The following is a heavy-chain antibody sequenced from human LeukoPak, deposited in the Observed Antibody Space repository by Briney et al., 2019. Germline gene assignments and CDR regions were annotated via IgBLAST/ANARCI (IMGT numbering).Heavy chain of an antibody. V-gene: IGHV1-46*01. D-gene: IGHD1-1*01. CDR3: ARHNTGYNSPRDSFNI. Sequence: ASVKVSCKASGYTFTNYYMHWVRQAPGQGLEWTGMISPSGASTSYAQKFQGRVTMTRDVSKSTVYMELSSLRSEDTAVYYCARHNTGYNSPRDSFNIWGQGTMVTVAS. CDR1: GYTFTNYY. CDR2: ISPSGAST. J-gene: IGHJ3*02.